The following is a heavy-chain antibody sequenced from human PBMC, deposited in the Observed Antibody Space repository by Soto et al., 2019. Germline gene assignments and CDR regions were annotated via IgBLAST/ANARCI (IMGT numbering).Heavy chain of an antibody. V-gene: IGHV1-8*01. CDR1: GYTFTSYD. CDR3: ARLVGATIYYYYYYGMDV. J-gene: IGHJ6*02. D-gene: IGHD1-26*01. Sequence: ASVKVSCKASGYTFTSYDINWVRQATGQGLEWMGWMNPNSGNTGYAQKFQGRVTMTRNTSISTAYMELSSLRSEDTAVYYCARLVGATIYYYYYYGMDVWGQGTTVTVSS. CDR2: MNPNSGNT.